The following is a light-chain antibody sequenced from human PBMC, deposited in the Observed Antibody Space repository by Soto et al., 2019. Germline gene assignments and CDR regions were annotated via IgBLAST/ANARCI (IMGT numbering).Light chain of an antibody. CDR1: QSVGGS. J-gene: IGKJ5*01. Sequence: ETVLTQSPGTLSLSPWERATLSWRASQSVGGSLAWYQQRPGQAPRLLVYHTSNRATGIPDRFSASGSGTDFTLTISRLEPEDFAVYYCQQYGSSFTFGQGTRLEIK. V-gene: IGKV3-20*01. CDR2: HTS. CDR3: QQYGSSFT.